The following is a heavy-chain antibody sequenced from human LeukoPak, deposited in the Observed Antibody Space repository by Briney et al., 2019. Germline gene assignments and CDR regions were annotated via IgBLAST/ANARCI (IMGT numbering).Heavy chain of an antibody. Sequence: ASVKVSCKVYAYNSSTYGISWVRQAPGQGLQWMGRISASNGNTRYPQKFQGRVTMTTDTSTYTAYLKMGSLRSDDTAVYYCATIRKRPMVTRPGYFYYYMDVWGTGTTVTVSS. CDR3: ATIRKRPMVTRPGYFYYYMDV. D-gene: IGHD5-18*01. J-gene: IGHJ6*03. V-gene: IGHV1-18*04. CDR1: AYNSSTYG. CDR2: ISASNGNT.